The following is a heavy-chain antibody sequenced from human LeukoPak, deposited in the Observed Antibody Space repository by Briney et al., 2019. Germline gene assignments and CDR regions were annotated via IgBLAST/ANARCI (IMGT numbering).Heavy chain of an antibody. V-gene: IGHV3-64D*06. Sequence: PGGSLRLSCSASGFTFSSYAMHWVRQAPGKGLEYVSAISSNGGSTYYADSVKGRFTISRDNSKNTLYLQMSSLRAEDTAVYYCVKASYSGILSADYWGQGTLVTVSS. CDR1: GFTFSSYA. CDR2: ISSNGGST. D-gene: IGHD5-12*01. CDR3: VKASYSGILSADY. J-gene: IGHJ4*02.